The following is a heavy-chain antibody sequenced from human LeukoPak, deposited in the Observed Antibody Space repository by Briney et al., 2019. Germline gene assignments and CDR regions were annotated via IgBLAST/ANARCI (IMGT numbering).Heavy chain of an antibody. Sequence: PSETLSLTCAVSGGSISSGGYSWSWIRQPPGKGLEWIGYIYHSGSTYYNPSLKSRVTISVDRSKNQFSLKLSSVTAADTAVYYCARGSRVVLDAFDIWGQGTMVTVSS. CDR1: GGSISSGGYS. J-gene: IGHJ3*02. CDR2: IYHSGST. CDR3: ARGSRVVLDAFDI. V-gene: IGHV4-30-2*01. D-gene: IGHD3-3*01.